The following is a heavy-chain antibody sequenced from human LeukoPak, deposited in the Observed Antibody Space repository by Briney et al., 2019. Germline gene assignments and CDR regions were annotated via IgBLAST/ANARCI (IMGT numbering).Heavy chain of an antibody. J-gene: IGHJ5*02. CDR3: ARSFIAAARFDP. Sequence: GGPLRLSCAAYGFSFSNSWVTWVRQGPGKELAWVATINPDGTKTDYGGSVKGRFTISRDNAANSVYLQMSSLRAEETGVFYCARSFIAAARFDPWGQGTLVTVSS. CDR1: GFSFSNSW. V-gene: IGHV3-7*01. D-gene: IGHD6-13*01. CDR2: INPDGTKT.